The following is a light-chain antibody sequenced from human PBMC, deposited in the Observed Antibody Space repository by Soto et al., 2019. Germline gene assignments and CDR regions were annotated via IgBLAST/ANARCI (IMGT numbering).Light chain of an antibody. CDR3: LQHNSYSTPRT. CDR2: ASS. Sequence: DIQITHSPSSMSVSVGDRVTITFRASQVISNYLAWFQQKPGKVPKRLIYASSSLQSLVPSIFSGSGSGSEFTLTISSLQPEDFATYYCLQHNSYSTPRTFGQGTKVDIK. J-gene: IGKJ1*01. CDR1: QVISNY. V-gene: IGKV1-17*03.